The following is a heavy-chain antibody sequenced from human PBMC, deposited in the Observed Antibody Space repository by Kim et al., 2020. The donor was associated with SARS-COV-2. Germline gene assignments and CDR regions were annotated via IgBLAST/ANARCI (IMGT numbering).Heavy chain of an antibody. J-gene: IGHJ4*02. CDR1: GFSFSSYG. V-gene: IGHV3-30*18. CDR3: AKDTGDYGFDY. D-gene: IGHD4-17*01. Sequence: GGSLRLSCAASGFSFSSYGMHWVRQAPGKGLEWVAAILYDESNKYYADSVKGRFTISRDTSKNALYLQMNSLRTDDTAVYYCAKDTGDYGFDYWGQGTLVTVSS. CDR2: ILYDESNK.